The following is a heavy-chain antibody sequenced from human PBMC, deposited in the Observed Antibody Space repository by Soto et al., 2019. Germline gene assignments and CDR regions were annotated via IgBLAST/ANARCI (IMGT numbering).Heavy chain of an antibody. CDR2: FDPEDGET. CDR1: GYTLTELS. J-gene: IGHJ3*02. V-gene: IGHV1-24*01. CDR3: ATAWELPRSDAFDI. Sequence: ASVKVSCKVSGYTLTELSMHWVRQAPGKGLEWMGGFDPEDGETIYAQKFQGRVTMTEDTSTDTAYMELSSLRSGDTAVYYCATAWELPRSDAFDIWGQGTTVTVSS. D-gene: IGHD1-26*01.